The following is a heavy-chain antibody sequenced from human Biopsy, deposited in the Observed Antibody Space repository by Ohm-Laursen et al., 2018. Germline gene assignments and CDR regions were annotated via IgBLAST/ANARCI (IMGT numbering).Heavy chain of an antibody. CDR1: GGPFTGHY. Sequence: SQTLSLTCTVSGGPFTGHYWSWIRQPPGKGLEWIGHISYTGYTSYNASLKSRVTISVDTSRNHFSLRLSSLTAADTAVYYCARGSNDFGGLYFPRWGQGTLLTVS. J-gene: IGHJ4*02. CDR3: ARGSNDFGGLYFPR. D-gene: IGHD4-23*01. V-gene: IGHV4-59*11. CDR2: ISYTGYT.